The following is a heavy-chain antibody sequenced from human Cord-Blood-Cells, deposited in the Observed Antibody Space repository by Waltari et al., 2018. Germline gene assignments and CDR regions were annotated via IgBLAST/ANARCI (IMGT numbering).Heavy chain of an antibody. D-gene: IGHD2-2*01. Sequence: QVQLPESGPGLVKPSGTLSLTFPVSGGPIRSSNWWSWVRQPPGKGLEWIGEIYHSGSTNYNPSLKSRVTISVDKSKNQFSLKLSSVTAADTAVYYCARWRRYCSSTSCSKNWYFDLWGRGTLVTVSS. CDR3: ARWRRYCSSTSCSKNWYFDL. CDR1: GGPIRSSNW. V-gene: IGHV4-4*02. J-gene: IGHJ2*01. CDR2: IYHSGST.